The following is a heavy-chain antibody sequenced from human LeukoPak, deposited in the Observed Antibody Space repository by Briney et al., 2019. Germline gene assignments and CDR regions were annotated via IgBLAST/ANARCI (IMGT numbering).Heavy chain of an antibody. Sequence: SVKVSCKASGVTFSRLVVSWVRQAPGQGLEWMGQIIPYFGTSNYAQKFQGRVTLTADEATNTAYMELSRLISDDTAVYYCTRDAGDYGGAGSYPDFRGQGTLVTVSS. J-gene: IGHJ4*02. CDR3: TRDAGDYGGAGSYPDF. D-gene: IGHD3-10*01. CDR1: GVTFSRLV. V-gene: IGHV1-69*13. CDR2: IIPYFGTS.